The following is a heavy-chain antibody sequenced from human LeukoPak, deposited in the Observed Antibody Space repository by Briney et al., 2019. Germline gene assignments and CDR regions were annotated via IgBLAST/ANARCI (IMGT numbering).Heavy chain of an antibody. Sequence: GGSLRLSCAASGFTFSSYGMHWVRQAPGKGLEWVAVIWYDGSNKYCADSVKGRFTISRDNSKNTLYLQMNSLRAEDTAVYYCARDWYDILTGYYNDYFDYWGQGTLVTVSS. J-gene: IGHJ4*02. V-gene: IGHV3-33*01. D-gene: IGHD3-9*01. CDR1: GFTFSSYG. CDR2: IWYDGSNK. CDR3: ARDWYDILTGYYNDYFDY.